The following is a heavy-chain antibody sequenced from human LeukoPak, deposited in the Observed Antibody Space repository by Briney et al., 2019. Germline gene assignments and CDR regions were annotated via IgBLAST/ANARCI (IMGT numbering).Heavy chain of an antibody. V-gene: IGHV4-4*07. D-gene: IGHD5-12*01. J-gene: IGHJ4*02. CDR2: IYTSGST. CDR1: GAPINNFY. CDR3: ARGGGKWVRGGFDS. Sequence: PSETLSLTCSISGAPINNFYWSWIRQPVGKGLEWIGRIYTSGSTNYNPSLKSRVSMSGDISKNRLSLNLISVTAADTAVYYCARGGGKWVRGGFDSWGQGILVTVSS.